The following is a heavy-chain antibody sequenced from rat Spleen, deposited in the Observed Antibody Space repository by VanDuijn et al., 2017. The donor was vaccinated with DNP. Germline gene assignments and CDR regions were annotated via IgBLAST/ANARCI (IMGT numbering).Heavy chain of an antibody. CDR2: ISYDGSST. J-gene: IGHJ1*01. Sequence: EVQLVESGGGLVQPGRSLKLSCAASGFTFSDYNMAWVRQAPKKGLEWVATISYDGSSTYYRDSVKGRFTISRDNAKSTLYLQMDSLRSEDTATYYCARHEELTYWYFDFWGPGTMVTVSS. V-gene: IGHV5-7*01. CDR3: ARHEELTYWYFDF. CDR1: GFTFSDYN.